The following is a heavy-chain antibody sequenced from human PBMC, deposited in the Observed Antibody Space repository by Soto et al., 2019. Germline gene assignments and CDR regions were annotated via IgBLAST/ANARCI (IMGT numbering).Heavy chain of an antibody. CDR2: INAGNGNT. CDR1: GYTFPSYA. D-gene: IGHD3-3*01. CDR3: ARNPSRGTIFGVVIHGMDV. V-gene: IGHV1-3*01. Sequence: ASVKVSCKASGYTFPSYAMHWVRQAPGQRLEWMGWINAGNGNTKYSQKFQGRVTITRDTSASTAYMELSSLRSEDTAVYYCARNPSRGTIFGVVIHGMDVWGQGTTVTVSS. J-gene: IGHJ6*02.